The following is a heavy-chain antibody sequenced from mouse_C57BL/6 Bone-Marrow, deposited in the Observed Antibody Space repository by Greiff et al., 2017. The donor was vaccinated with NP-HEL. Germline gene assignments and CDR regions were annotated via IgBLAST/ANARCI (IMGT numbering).Heavy chain of an antibody. CDR3: ARQISPAGFAY. J-gene: IGHJ3*01. CDR1: GFTFSDFY. CDR2: SRNKANDYTT. Sequence: DVKLVESGGGLVQSGRSLRLSCATSGFTFSDFYMEWVRQAPGKGLEWIAASRNKANDYTTEYSASVKGRFIVSRDTAQSILYLQMNALRAEDTAIYYCARQISPAGFAYWGQGTLVTVSA. V-gene: IGHV7-1*01.